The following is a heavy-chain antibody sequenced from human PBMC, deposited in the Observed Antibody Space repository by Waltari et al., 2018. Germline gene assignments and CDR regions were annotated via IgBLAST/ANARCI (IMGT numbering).Heavy chain of an antibody. Sequence: QLQLQESGPGLVKPSETLSLTCTVSGGSISSSSYYWGWIRQPPGKGLEWIGSIYYSGSTYYNPSLKRRVTISVDTSKNQFSLKLSSVTAADTAVYYCARSYYYDSSGYSYWGQGTLVTVSS. CDR3: ARSYYYDSSGYSY. CDR1: GGSISSSSYY. D-gene: IGHD3-22*01. V-gene: IGHV4-39*07. CDR2: IYYSGST. J-gene: IGHJ4*02.